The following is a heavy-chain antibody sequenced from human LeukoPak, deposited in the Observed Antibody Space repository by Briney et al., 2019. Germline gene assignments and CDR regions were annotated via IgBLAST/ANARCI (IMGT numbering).Heavy chain of an antibody. D-gene: IGHD6-13*01. CDR2: ISSGSTI. CDR1: GFTFSSYE. V-gene: IGHV3-48*03. J-gene: IGHJ4*02. CDR3: ARGPRKGIADY. Sequence: GGSLRLSCAASGFTFSSYEMNWVRQAPGKGLEWVSYISSGSTIYYADSVKGRFTISRDNAKNSLYLQMNSLRAEDTAVYYCARGPRKGIADYWGQGTLVTVSS.